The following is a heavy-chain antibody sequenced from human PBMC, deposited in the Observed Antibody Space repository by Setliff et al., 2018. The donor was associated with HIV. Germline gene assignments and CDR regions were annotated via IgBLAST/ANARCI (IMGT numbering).Heavy chain of an antibody. V-gene: IGHV3-15*05. CDR3: VGHYYDPLTGYYVWFFDV. J-gene: IGHJ2*01. D-gene: IGHD3-9*01. CDR2: IKSKSDGGTT. CDR1: GFTFTNAW. Sequence: RGSLRLSCAASGFTFTNAWMSWVRQSPRKGLEWLARIKSKSDGGTTSYAAPVKDRFTISRDDSRNTLYLQMNSMKSDDTATYYCVGHYYDPLTGYYVWFFDVWGRGTLVTVSS.